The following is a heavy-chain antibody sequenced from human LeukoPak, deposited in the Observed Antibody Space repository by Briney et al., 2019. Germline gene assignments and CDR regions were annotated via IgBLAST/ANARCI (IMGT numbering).Heavy chain of an antibody. CDR2: MNPNSGNT. Sequence: ASVKVSCKASGYTFTSYDNNWVRQATGQGLEWMGWMNPNSGNTGYAQKFQGRVTMTRNTSISTAYMELSSLRSEDTAVYYCARGSRRYGSEYFDYWGQGTLVTVSS. D-gene: IGHD3-10*01. CDR3: ARGSRRYGSEYFDY. V-gene: IGHV1-8*01. CDR1: GYTFTSYD. J-gene: IGHJ4*02.